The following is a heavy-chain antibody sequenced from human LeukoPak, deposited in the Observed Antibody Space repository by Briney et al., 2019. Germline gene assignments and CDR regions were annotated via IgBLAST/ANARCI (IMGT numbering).Heavy chain of an antibody. CDR1: GGSFSSSSYY. CDR2: IYYDGST. V-gene: IGHV4-39*01. Sequence: SETLSLTCTVSGGSFSSSSYYWVWVRQPPGKGLQWIGSIYYDGSTYYNPSLKSRASISVDTSRNQFSLNLRSVTAADTALYLCSRRGHVVAPNWGQGTQVTVSS. D-gene: IGHD2-15*01. CDR3: SRRGHVVAPN. J-gene: IGHJ4*02.